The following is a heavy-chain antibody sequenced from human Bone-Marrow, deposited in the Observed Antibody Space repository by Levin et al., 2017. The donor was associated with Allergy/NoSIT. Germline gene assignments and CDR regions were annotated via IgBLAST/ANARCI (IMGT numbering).Heavy chain of an antibody. J-gene: IGHJ4*02. CDR3: AKIAAATPVDY. CDR1: GFTFRIYW. CDR2: ISGDGKNT. Sequence: GESLKISCAASGFTFRIYWMHWVRQAPGKGLVWVSSISGDGKNTNYVDSVKGRFTISRDNAKNTLFLQMDSLRPEDTAVYYCAKIAAATPVDYWGQGTLVTVSS. V-gene: IGHV3-74*01. D-gene: IGHD6-13*01.